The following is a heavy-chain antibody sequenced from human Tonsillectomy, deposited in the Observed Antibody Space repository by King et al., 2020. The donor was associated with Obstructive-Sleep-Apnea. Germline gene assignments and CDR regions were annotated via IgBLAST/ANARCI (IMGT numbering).Heavy chain of an antibody. V-gene: IGHV4-59*08. Sequence: VQLQESGPGLVKPSETLSLTCTVSGGSISSYYWSWIRQPPGKGLEWVGYIYYSGSTNYNPSLKSRVTISVDTSKNQFSLKLSSVTAADTAVYYCARHKYSYGASGVDYWGQGTLVTVSS. CDR1: GGSISSYY. CDR3: ARHKYSYGASGVDY. D-gene: IGHD5-18*01. CDR2: IYYSGST. J-gene: IGHJ4*02.